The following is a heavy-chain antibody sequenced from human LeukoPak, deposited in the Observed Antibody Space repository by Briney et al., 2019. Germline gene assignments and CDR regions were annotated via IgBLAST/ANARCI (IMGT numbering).Heavy chain of an antibody. CDR3: AREYCSSTSCYAFDY. CDR1: GFTFSSYW. D-gene: IGHD2-2*01. V-gene: IGHV3-7*01. CDR2: IKQDGSEK. J-gene: IGHJ4*02. Sequence: GSLRLSCAASGFTFSSYWLSWVRQAPGKGLEWVANIKQDGSEKYYVDSVKGRFTISRDNAKNSLYLQMNSLRAEDTAVYYCAREYCSSTSCYAFDYWGQGTLVTVSS.